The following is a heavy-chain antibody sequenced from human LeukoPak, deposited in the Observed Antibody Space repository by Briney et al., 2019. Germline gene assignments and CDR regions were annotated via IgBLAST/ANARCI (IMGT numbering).Heavy chain of an antibody. D-gene: IGHD1-26*01. Sequence: ASVKVSCKASGYTFTGYYMHWVRQAPGQGLEWMGWINPNSGGTNYAQKFQGRVTMTRDTSISTAYMELSRLRSDDTAVYYCAREPEWGPYYFDYWGQGTLVTVSS. CDR3: AREPEWGPYYFDY. CDR1: GYTFTGYY. J-gene: IGHJ4*02. CDR2: INPNSGGT. V-gene: IGHV1-2*02.